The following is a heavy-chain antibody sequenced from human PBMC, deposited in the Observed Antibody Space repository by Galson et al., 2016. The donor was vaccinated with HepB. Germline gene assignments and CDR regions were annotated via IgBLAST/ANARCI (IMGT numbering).Heavy chain of an antibody. CDR1: GYTFTNYG. D-gene: IGHD3-9*01. CDR2: ISANNGKT. CDR3: ARARGDILTGFNRY. J-gene: IGHJ4*02. V-gene: IGHV1-18*01. Sequence: SVKVSCKASGYTFTNYGIRWVRQAPGQGLEWMGWISANNGKTNYAQKVQGRVTMTTDISTSTAYMELRNLTPDDTAVYYCARARGDILTGFNRYWGQGTLVTVSS.